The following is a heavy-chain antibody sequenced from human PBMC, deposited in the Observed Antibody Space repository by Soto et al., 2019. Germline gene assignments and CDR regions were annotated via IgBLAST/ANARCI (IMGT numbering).Heavy chain of an antibody. CDR3: ARHTAARFHFDY. Sequence: SETLSLTCTVSGGSISRYYWSWIRQPPGKGLEWIGYIYYSGSTNYNPSLKNRVTISVDTSKNQFSLKLSSATAADTAVYYCARHTAARFHFDYWGPRILVTVSS. D-gene: IGHD6-6*01. CDR1: GGSISRYY. J-gene: IGHJ4*02. V-gene: IGHV4-59*08. CDR2: IYYSGST.